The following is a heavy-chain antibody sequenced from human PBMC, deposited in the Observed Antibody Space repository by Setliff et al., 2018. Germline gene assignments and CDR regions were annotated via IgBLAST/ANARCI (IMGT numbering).Heavy chain of an antibody. Sequence: SLRLSCAASGFMFSSYILNWVRQAPGKGLEWVSSISPRSIYIYYADSVRGRFTISRDNAQNSLYLQMNTLGAEDTAVYYCARSPANGGHDAFDIWGQGTMVTVSS. CDR1: GFMFSSYI. J-gene: IGHJ3*02. D-gene: IGHD6-25*01. CDR2: ISPRSIYI. V-gene: IGHV3-21*01. CDR3: ARSPANGGHDAFDI.